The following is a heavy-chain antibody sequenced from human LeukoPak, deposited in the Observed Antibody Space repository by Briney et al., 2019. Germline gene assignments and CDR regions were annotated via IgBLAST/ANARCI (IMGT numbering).Heavy chain of an antibody. J-gene: IGHJ3*02. V-gene: IGHV4-39*01. CDR2: IYYSGST. Sequence: PSETLSLTCTVSGGSISSSSYYWGWIRQPPGTGLEWLGSIYYSGSTYYNPSLKSRVTISVDTSKNQFSLKLSSVTAADTAVYYCASSKGLAGAFDIWGQGTMVTVSS. D-gene: IGHD5-12*01. CDR3: ASSKGLAGAFDI. CDR1: GGSISSSSYY.